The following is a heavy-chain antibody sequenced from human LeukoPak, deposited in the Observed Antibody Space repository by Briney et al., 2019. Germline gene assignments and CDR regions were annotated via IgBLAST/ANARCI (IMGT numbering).Heavy chain of an antibody. CDR1: GGSFSGYY. CDR3: ARDRLRLRSSGAFDI. CDR2: INHSGST. D-gene: IGHD4-17*01. Sequence: PSETLSLTCAAYGGSFSGYYWSWIRQPPGKGLEWIGEINHSGSTNYNPSLKSRVTISVDTSKNQFSLKLSSVTAADTAVYYCARDRLRLRSSGAFDIWGQGTMVTVSS. V-gene: IGHV4-34*01. J-gene: IGHJ3*02.